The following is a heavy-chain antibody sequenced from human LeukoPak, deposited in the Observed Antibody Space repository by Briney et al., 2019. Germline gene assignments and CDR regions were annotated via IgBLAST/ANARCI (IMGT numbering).Heavy chain of an antibody. CDR2: ISGSGGST. D-gene: IGHD6-19*01. J-gene: IGHJ4*02. V-gene: IGHV3-23*01. CDR1: GFTLSNYA. CDR3: AAGYTTGWYVRYFDY. Sequence: GGSLRLSCVASGFTLSNYAMSWVRQAPGKGLEWVSSISGSGGSTYKAENVKGRFTISRDNSKNTLYLQMNSLRDEDTAIYYCAAGYTTGWYVRYFDYWGQGTLVTVSS.